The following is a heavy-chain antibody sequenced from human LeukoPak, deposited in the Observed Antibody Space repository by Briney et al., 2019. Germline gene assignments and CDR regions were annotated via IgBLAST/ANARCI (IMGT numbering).Heavy chain of an antibody. J-gene: IGHJ3*02. CDR3: ARATAFLLWFGELMGAFDI. CDR1: GYTFTGYY. CDR2: INPNSGGT. Sequence: ASVKVSCKASGYTFTGYYMHWVRQAPGQGLEWMGWINPNSGGTNYAQKCQGRVTMTRDTSISTAYMELSRLRSDDTAVYYCARATAFLLWFGELMGAFDIWGQGTMVTVSS. V-gene: IGHV1-2*02. D-gene: IGHD3-10*01.